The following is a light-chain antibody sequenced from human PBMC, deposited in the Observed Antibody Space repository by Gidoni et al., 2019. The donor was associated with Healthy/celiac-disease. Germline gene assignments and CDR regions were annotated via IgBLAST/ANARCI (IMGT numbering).Light chain of an antibody. J-gene: IGKJ1*01. CDR2: LGS. CDR3: MQALQTPAT. V-gene: IGKV2-28*01. Sequence: DIVMTQSTLSLPVTPGEPASISCRSSQSLLHSNGYNYLDWYLQKPGQSPQLLIYLGSNRASGVPDRFSGSGSGTDFTLKISRVEAEDVGVYYCMQALQTPATFGPGTKVEIK. CDR1: QSLLHSNGYNY.